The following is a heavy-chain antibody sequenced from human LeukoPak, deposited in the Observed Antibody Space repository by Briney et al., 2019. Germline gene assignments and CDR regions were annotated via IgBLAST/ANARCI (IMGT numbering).Heavy chain of an antibody. D-gene: IGHD3-16*01. J-gene: IGHJ4*02. CDR1: GGSFSGYY. CDR2: IHHSGSS. Sequence: SETLSLTCGVYGGSFSGYYWSWIRQPPGKGLEWIGQIHHSGSSSYNPSPRSRVTISEDTSKNQFSLKVSSVTAADTAVYYCARHGGYDFDYWGQGTLVTVSS. CDR3: ARHGGYDFDY. V-gene: IGHV4-34*01.